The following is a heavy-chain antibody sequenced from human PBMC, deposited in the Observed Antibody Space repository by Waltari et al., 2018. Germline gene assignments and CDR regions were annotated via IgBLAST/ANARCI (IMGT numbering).Heavy chain of an antibody. CDR2: IYNSGNM. CDR3: AIDRNTRFDP. Sequence: QVQLQESGPGLLKPSQTLSLTCAVSGGSISSGGVSWTWIRQRPGTGLEWIGNIYNSGNMFYNPSLRSRVSMSVDTSKNQFSLRLTSVTAADTAVYFCAIDRNTRFDPWGQGTLVTVSS. V-gene: IGHV4-31*11. CDR1: GGSISSGGVS. J-gene: IGHJ5*02. D-gene: IGHD3-16*02.